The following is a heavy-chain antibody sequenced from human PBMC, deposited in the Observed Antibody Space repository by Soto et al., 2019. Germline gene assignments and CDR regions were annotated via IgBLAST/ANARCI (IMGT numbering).Heavy chain of an antibody. CDR1: GFTFNTYW. D-gene: IGHD4-17*01. Sequence: EVQLVESGGGLVQPGGSLRLSCAASGFTFNTYWMQWVRQGPGKGPEWVSRLNSDGSFTSYADSVKGRFTVSRDNAKNTVYLQMYSLRVEDTAVYYCTRGIYDYGDYAGFDFWGQGTLVTVSS. CDR3: TRGIYDYGDYAGFDF. J-gene: IGHJ4*02. CDR2: LNSDGSFT. V-gene: IGHV3-74*01.